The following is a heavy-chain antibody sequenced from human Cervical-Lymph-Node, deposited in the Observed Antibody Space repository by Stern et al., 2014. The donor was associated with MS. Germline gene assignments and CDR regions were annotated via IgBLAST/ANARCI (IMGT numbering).Heavy chain of an antibody. CDR1: GGTFSSYA. CDR2: TIPIVGTA. D-gene: IGHD6-19*01. V-gene: IGHV1-69*01. J-gene: IGHJ6*02. Sequence: VQLVESGAEVKKPGSSVKVSCKASGGTFSSYAISWVRQAPGQGLEWKGGTIPIVGTANYAQKFQGRVTITADESTSTAYMELSSLRSEDTAVYYCARDCKAVAGTYYYYGMDVWGQGTTVTVSS. CDR3: ARDCKAVAGTYYYYGMDV.